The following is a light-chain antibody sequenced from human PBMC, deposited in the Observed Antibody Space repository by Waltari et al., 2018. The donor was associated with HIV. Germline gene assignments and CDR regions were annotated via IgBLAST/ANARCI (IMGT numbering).Light chain of an antibody. CDR2: EDN. CDR1: KLGDKY. CDR3: QAWDSGTVV. J-gene: IGLJ2*01. V-gene: IGLV3-1*01. Sequence: SYELAQPPSVSGSLGQTARISCSEDKLGDKYVSWYSQRPGQSPVLVVYEDNKRPSGIAERFSGANSGDTGTLTISRTQAVDEADYYCQAWDSGTVVVGGGTKLTVL.